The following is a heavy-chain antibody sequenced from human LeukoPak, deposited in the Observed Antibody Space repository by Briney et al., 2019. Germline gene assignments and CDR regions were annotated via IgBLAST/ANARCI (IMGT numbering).Heavy chain of an antibody. CDR3: ARYRPRWELLGWFDP. J-gene: IGHJ5*02. V-gene: IGHV3-33*01. Sequence: GRSLRLSXAASGFTFSSYGMHWVRQAPGKGLEWVAVIWYDGSNKYYADSVKGRFTISRDNSKNTLYLQMNSLRAEDTAVYYCARYRPRWELLGWFDPWGQGTLVTVSS. D-gene: IGHD1-26*01. CDR2: IWYDGSNK. CDR1: GFTFSSYG.